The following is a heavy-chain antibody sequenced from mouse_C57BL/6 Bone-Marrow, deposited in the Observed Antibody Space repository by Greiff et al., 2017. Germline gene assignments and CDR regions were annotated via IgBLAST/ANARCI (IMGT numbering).Heavy chain of an antibody. D-gene: IGHD1-1*01. Sequence: QVQLQQSGPELVKPGASVKISCKASGYSFTSYYIHWVKQRPGQGLEWIGWISPGSGNTKYNEKFKGKATLTADTSSSTAYMQLSSLPSEDSAVYYCARGAASTVVEGGYFDVWGTGTTVTVSS. CDR2: ISPGSGNT. J-gene: IGHJ1*03. V-gene: IGHV1-66*01. CDR1: GYSFTSYY. CDR3: ARGAASTVVEGGYFDV.